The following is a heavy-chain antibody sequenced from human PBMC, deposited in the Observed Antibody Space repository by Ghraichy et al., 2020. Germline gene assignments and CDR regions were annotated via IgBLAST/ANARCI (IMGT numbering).Heavy chain of an antibody. CDR2: IQYDGSPK. Sequence: LSLTCAASGFTFDTSGMHWVRQAPGTGLQWVAFIQYDGSPKYYVDSVKGRFTISRDNSKNTLYLQMNSLRAEDTGVYYCAKDLNSVTATDRRERKDVWGQGTTVTVSS. D-gene: IGHD2-21*02. CDR1: GFTFDTSG. V-gene: IGHV3-30*02. J-gene: IGHJ6*02. CDR3: AKDLNSVTATDRRERKDV.